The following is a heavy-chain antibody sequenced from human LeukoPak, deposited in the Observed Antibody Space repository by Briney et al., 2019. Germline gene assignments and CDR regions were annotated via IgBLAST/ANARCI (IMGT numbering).Heavy chain of an antibody. Sequence: SKTLSLTCTVSGDSFSGSSYYWGWIRQSPGTGLEWIGTFYYSGSTYYNPSLKTRVTISVDTSKNQFSLKLSSVTAADTAVYYCARSHYDSSGSYYFDYWGQGTLVTVSS. CDR3: ARSHYDSSGSYYFDY. J-gene: IGHJ4*02. CDR1: GDSFSGSSYY. CDR2: FYYSGST. D-gene: IGHD3-22*01. V-gene: IGHV4-39*07.